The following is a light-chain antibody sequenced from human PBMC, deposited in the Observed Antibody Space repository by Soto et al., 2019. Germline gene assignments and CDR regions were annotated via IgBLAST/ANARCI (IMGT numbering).Light chain of an antibody. CDR2: GAS. J-gene: IGKJ4*01. CDR3: QQYRKWPLT. V-gene: IGKV3-15*01. Sequence: EIAMTQSPDTLSVSPGDRATLSCRASQGVRSDLAWYQQKAGQSPRLLSYGASTRAAETPTRFSGSGSETEFTLTISSLQSEDFAVYYCQQYRKWPLTFGGGTKVEIK. CDR1: QGVRSD.